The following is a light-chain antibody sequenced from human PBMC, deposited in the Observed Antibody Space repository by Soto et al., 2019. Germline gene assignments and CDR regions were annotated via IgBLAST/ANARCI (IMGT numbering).Light chain of an antibody. J-gene: IGKJ2*01. CDR2: KAS. V-gene: IGKV1-5*03. CDR1: QSISSW. CDR3: QQYNSYSNT. Sequence: DIQMTQSPSTLSASVGDRVTITCRASQSISSWLAWYQQKPGKAPKLLIYKASSLESGVPSRFSGSGSRTEFTLTLSSLQPDDFSTSYCQQYNSYSNTFGQGTELEIK.